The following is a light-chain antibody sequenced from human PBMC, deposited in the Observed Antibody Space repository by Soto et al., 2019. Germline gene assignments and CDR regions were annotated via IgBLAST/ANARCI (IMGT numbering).Light chain of an antibody. CDR1: QSVSSY. CDR2: DAS. J-gene: IGKJ5*01. V-gene: IGKV3-11*01. Sequence: EIVLTQSPATLSLSPGERATLSCRASQSVSSYLAWYQQKPGQAPRLLLYDASNRATGIPARFSGSGSGTVFTLTISSLEPEDLAVYYCQQRSNWPPITFGQGTRRELK. CDR3: QQRSNWPPIT.